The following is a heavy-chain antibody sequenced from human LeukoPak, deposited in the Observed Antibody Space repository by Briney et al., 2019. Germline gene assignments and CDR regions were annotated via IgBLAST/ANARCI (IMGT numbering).Heavy chain of an antibody. CDR3: ARVVYSSGWYYFDY. CDR1: SEPFIGYY. V-gene: IGHV4-34*01. D-gene: IGHD6-19*01. J-gene: IGHJ4*02. Sequence: LETLSLTCAVYSEPFIGYYWSWIRQPPGKGLEWIGEINHSGSTKYNPSLKSRVTISVDTSKNQFSLKLSSVTAADTAVYYCARVVYSSGWYYFDYWGQGTLVTVSS. CDR2: INHSGST.